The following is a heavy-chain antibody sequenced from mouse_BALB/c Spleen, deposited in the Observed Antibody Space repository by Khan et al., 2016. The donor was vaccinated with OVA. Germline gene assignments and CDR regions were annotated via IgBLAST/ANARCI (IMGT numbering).Heavy chain of an antibody. CDR2: IDPANGNT. V-gene: IGHV14-3*02. D-gene: IGHD4-1*01. Sequence: VQLKQSGAELVKPGASVKSSCTASGFNIKDTYMHWVKQRPEQGLEWIGRIDPANGNTKYDPKFQGKATITADTSSNTAYLQLSSLTSEDTAVYYCARDYWDVFAYWGQGTLVTVSA. CDR3: ARDYWDVFAY. CDR1: GFNIKDTY. J-gene: IGHJ3*01.